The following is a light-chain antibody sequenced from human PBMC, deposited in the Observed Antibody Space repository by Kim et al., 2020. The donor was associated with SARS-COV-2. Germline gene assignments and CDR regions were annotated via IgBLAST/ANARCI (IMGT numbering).Light chain of an antibody. Sequence: SCTGTSSDVGAYDYVSWFKQLPGKAPQLVIYDVSYRPSGISNRLSGSKSGNTASLTISGLQTEDEADYFCSSYTGSTTLYVFGTGTKVSVL. CDR3: SSYTGSTTLYV. J-gene: IGLJ1*01. CDR2: DVS. V-gene: IGLV2-14*03. CDR1: SSDVGAYDY.